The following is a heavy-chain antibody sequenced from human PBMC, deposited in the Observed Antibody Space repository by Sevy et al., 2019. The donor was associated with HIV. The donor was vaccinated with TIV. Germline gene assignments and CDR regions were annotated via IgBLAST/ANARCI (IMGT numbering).Heavy chain of an antibody. CDR3: ARESLGRSVFD. CDR2: INEDGSVT. V-gene: IGHV3-7*01. CDR1: GFIFRTYW. J-gene: IGHJ4*02. Sequence: GGSLRLSCAASGFIFRTYWMTWVRQAPGKGLECVAKINEDGSVTHYVASVKGRFTTFRDNAKNSLYLQMNNLRAEDTAVYYCARESLGRSVFDWGQGTLVTVSS. D-gene: IGHD1-26*01.